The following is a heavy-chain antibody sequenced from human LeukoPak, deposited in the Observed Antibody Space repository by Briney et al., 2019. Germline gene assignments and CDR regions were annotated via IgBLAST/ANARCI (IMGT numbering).Heavy chain of an antibody. D-gene: IGHD3-9*01. J-gene: IGHJ4*02. CDR1: GDSVSSKSVA. Sequence: SQTLSLTCAISGDSVSSKSVAWNWIRQSPSRGLEWLGRTYYRSKWHSEYAVSLKGRITIGPDTSRNQFSLQLYSVTPEDTAVYYCARDVGTTGWHTFDYWGQGTLVTVSS. CDR2: TYYRSKWHS. CDR3: ARDVGTTGWHTFDY. V-gene: IGHV6-1*01.